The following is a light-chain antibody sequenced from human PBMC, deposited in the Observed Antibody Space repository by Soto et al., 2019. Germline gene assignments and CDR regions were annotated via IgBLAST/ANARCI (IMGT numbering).Light chain of an antibody. CDR2: EVT. CDR1: GSDIGAYNT. J-gene: IGLJ1*01. CDR3: SSYTRGNTYV. V-gene: IGLV2-14*01. Sequence: QSVLTQPASVSGSPGQSITISCTGTGSDIGAYNTVAWYQQHPRRVPKLMIYEVTNRPSGISNRFSGSKSGNTASLTISELQAEDEGDYYCSSYTRGNTYVFGTGTKVTVL.